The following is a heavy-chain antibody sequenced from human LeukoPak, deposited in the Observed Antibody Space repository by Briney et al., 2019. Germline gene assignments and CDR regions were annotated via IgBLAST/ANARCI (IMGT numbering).Heavy chain of an antibody. D-gene: IGHD2-15*01. CDR2: ISGGST. J-gene: IGHJ4*02. CDR3: AKVPSGEFDY. Sequence: GGSLRLSCIASGFTFSLYTMNWVRQAPGKGLEWVSSISGGSTYYADSRKGRFTISRDNSKNTLYLQMNSLRAEDTAVYYCAKVPSGEFDYWGQGTLVTVSS. V-gene: IGHV3-38-3*01. CDR1: GFTFSLYT.